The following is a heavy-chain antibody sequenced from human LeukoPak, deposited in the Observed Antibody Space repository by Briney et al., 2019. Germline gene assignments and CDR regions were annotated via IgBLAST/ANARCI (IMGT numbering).Heavy chain of an antibody. J-gene: IGHJ4*02. D-gene: IGHD4-17*01. CDR2: IYNAGNT. Sequence: AGGSLRLSCAASGFNVRNNYMSWVRQGPGKGLEWVSVIYNAGNTDYADSVKGRFTISRGTSKNTLYLQMDSLRVEDTAVYYCARDRTTVTTRSRYFDYWGQGTLVTVSS. CDR1: GFNVRNNY. CDR3: ARDRTTVTTRSRYFDY. V-gene: IGHV3-66*01.